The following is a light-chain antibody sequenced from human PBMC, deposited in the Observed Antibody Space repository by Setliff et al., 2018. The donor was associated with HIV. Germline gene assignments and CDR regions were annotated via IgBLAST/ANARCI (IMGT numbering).Light chain of an antibody. CDR3: CSYAGSVV. V-gene: IGLV2-14*03. CDR1: SSDVGGYNH. CDR2: DVS. Sequence: QSALAQPASVSGSPGQSITISCTGTSSDVGGYNHVSWYQQHPDKAPKLMIYDVSSRPSGVSNRFSGSKSGNTASLRISGLQAEDEADYYCCSYAGSVVFGGGTK. J-gene: IGLJ2*01.